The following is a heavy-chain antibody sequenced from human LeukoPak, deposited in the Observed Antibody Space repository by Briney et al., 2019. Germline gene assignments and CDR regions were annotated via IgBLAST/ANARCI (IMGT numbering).Heavy chain of an antibody. CDR2: IYSGGST. V-gene: IGHV3-53*01. Sequence: GGSLRLSCAASGFTVSSNYMSWVRQAPGKGLEWVSLIYSGGSTYYADSVKGRFTISRDNSKNTLYLQMNSLRAEDTAVYYCARHRSGGSQDDAFDIWGQGTMVTVSS. J-gene: IGHJ3*02. D-gene: IGHD2-15*01. CDR3: ARHRSGGSQDDAFDI. CDR1: GFTVSSNY.